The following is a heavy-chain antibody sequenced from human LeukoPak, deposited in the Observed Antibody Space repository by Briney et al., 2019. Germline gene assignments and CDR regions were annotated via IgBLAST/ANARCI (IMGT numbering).Heavy chain of an antibody. CDR2: IYHTGST. D-gene: IGHD2-2*01. J-gene: IGHJ5*02. V-gene: IGHV4-30-2*01. Sequence: SETLSLTCDVSGGSISSGLYSWSWIRQPLGKGLEWIVYIYHTGSTYYNPSLKSRVTISVDTSKNQFSLRLSSVTAADTAVYYCARLQYCSGTSCYWFDPWGQGTLVTVSS. CDR3: ARLQYCSGTSCYWFDP. CDR1: GGSISSGLYS.